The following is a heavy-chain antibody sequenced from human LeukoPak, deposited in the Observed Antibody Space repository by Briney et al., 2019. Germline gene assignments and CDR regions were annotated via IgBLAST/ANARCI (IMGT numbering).Heavy chain of an antibody. CDR2: IYYSGST. D-gene: IGHD3-3*01. CDR1: GGSISSHY. CDR3: ARGGLYYDFWSGYLSWFDP. V-gene: IGHV4-59*11. J-gene: IGHJ5*02. Sequence: SETLSLTCTVSGGSISSHYWSWIRQPPGKGLEWIGYIYYSGSTNYNPSLKSRVTISVDTSKNQFSLKLSSVTAADTAVYYCARGGLYYDFWSGYLSWFDPWGQGTLVTVSS.